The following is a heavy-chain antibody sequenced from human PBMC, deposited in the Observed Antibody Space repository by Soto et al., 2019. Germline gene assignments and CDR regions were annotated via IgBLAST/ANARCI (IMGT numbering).Heavy chain of an antibody. CDR3: ARDPPLAAAGTKWFDP. V-gene: IGHV1-69*06. CDR2: IIPIFGTA. J-gene: IGHJ5*02. Sequence: QVQLVQSGAEVKKPGSSVKVSCKASGGTFSSYAISWVRQAPGQGLEWMGGIIPIFGTANYEQKFQGRVTITADKSTSTAYMELSSLRSEDTAVYYCARDPPLAAAGTKWFDPWGQGTLVTVSS. D-gene: IGHD6-13*01. CDR1: GGTFSSYA.